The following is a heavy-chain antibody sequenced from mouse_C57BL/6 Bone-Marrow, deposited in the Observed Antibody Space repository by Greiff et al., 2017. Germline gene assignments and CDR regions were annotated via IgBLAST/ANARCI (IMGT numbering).Heavy chain of an antibody. J-gene: IGHJ2*01. V-gene: IGHV1-7*01. CDR2: INPSSGYT. CDR1: GYTFTSYW. CDR3: AKNYYGSSYYY. D-gene: IGHD1-1*01. Sequence: VQLQQSGAELAKPGASVKLSCKASGYTFTSYWMHGVKQRPGQGLEWIGYINPSSGYTKYNQKFKDKATLTADKSSSTAYMQLSSLTYEDSAVYYCAKNYYGSSYYYWGQGTTLTVSS.